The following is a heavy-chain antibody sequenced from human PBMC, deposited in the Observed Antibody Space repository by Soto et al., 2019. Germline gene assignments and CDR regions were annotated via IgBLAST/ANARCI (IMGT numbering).Heavy chain of an antibody. Sequence: ASVKVSCKASGYTFTSYDINWVRQATGQGLEWMGWMNPNSGNTGYAQKFQGRVTMTRNTSISTAYMELSSLRSEDTAVYYCARALYDILTGFYYYGMDVWGEGTTVPV. CDR2: MNPNSGNT. D-gene: IGHD3-9*01. CDR1: GYTFTSYD. J-gene: IGHJ6*01. CDR3: ARALYDILTGFYYYGMDV. V-gene: IGHV1-8*01.